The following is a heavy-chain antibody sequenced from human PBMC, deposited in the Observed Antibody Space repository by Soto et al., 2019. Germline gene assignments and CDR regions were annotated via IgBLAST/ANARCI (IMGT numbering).Heavy chain of an antibody. J-gene: IGHJ4*02. V-gene: IGHV3-66*01. D-gene: IGHD3-10*01. Sequence: EVQLVESGGGLVQPGGSLRLSCAASGFTVSSNYMNWVRQAPGKGLEWVSVIYSGGSTYYADSVKGRFTISRDNSKNTLYLQMNSVRAEDTAVYYCARAIGTGGNDGSFDYWGQGTLVTVSS. CDR3: ARAIGTGGNDGSFDY. CDR2: IYSGGST. CDR1: GFTVSSNY.